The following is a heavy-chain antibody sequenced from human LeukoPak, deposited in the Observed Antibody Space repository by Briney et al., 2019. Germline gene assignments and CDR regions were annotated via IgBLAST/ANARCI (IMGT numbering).Heavy chain of an antibody. V-gene: IGHV3-9*01. J-gene: IGHJ4*02. D-gene: IGHD6-13*01. CDR3: AKASYSSIPSHFDY. Sequence: GGSLRLSCAASGFTFDDYAMHWVRQAPGKGLEWVSGISWNSGSIGYADSVKGRFTISRDNAKNSLYLQMNSLRAEDTALYYCAKASYSSIPSHFDYWGQGTLVTVSS. CDR1: GFTFDDYA. CDR2: ISWNSGSI.